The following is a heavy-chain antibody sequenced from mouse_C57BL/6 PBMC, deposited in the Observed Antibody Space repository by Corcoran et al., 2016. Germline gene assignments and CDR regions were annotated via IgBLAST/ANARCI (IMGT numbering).Heavy chain of an antibody. CDR3: ARDYYYGSKAMDY. J-gene: IGHJ4*01. CDR2: ISYDGSN. V-gene: IGHV3-6*01. Sequence: DVQLQESGPGLVKPSQSLSLTCSVTGYSITSGYYWNWIRQFPGNKLEWMGYISYDGSNNYNPSLKHRISITRDTSKNQFFLKLNSVTTEDTATYYCARDYYYGSKAMDYWGQGTSVTVSS. D-gene: IGHD1-1*01. CDR1: GYSITSGYY.